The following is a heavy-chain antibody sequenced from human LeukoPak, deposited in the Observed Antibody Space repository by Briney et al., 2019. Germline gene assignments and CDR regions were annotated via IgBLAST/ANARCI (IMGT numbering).Heavy chain of an antibody. D-gene: IGHD3-10*01. V-gene: IGHV4-39*07. CDR3: ARHVTFMSHITVVRGWKDVGFDC. Sequence: SETLSLTCTVSGGSISSSSYYWGWIRQPPGKGLEWIGSIYYSGSTYYNPSLKSRVTISVDTSKNQFSLKLSSVTAADTAVYYCARHVTFMSHITVVRGWKDVGFDCWGQGTLVTVSS. CDR2: IYYSGST. CDR1: GGSISSSSYY. J-gene: IGHJ4*02.